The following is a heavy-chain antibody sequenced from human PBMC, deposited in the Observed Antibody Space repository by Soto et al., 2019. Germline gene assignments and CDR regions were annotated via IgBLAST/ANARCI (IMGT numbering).Heavy chain of an antibody. V-gene: IGHV3-9*01. J-gene: IGHJ4*02. CDR2: ISWNSGSI. Sequence: SLRLSCAASGFTFDDYAMHWVRQAPGKGLEWVSGISWNSGSIGYADSVKGRFTISRDNAKNSLYLQMNSLRAEDTALYYCAKGYYCSSISCHLDYWGQGTLVTVS. CDR1: GFTFDDYA. CDR3: AKGYYCSSISCHLDY. D-gene: IGHD2-2*01.